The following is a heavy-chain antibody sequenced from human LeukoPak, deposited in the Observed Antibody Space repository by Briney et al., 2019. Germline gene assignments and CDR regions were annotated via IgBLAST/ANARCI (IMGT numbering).Heavy chain of an antibody. CDR1: EYTFTDYA. CDR2: INAGNGNT. J-gene: IGHJ4*02. V-gene: IGHV1-3*01. Sequence: ASVKVSCKASEYTFTDYAINWVRQAPGQRLEWMGWINAGNGNTRYSQRFQGRVTITRDTSASTAYMELSSLTSEDTAVYYCARGRWSATTASYYLDFWGQGALVTVSS. CDR3: ARGRWSATTASYYLDF. D-gene: IGHD5-24*01.